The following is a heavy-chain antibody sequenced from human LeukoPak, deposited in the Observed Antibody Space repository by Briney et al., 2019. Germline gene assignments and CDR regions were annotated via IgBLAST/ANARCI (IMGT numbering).Heavy chain of an antibody. CDR1: GFTFSSYG. CDR2: ISYDGSNK. J-gene: IGHJ5*02. CDR3: AKDLARYSYGRNWFDP. D-gene: IGHD5-18*01. V-gene: IGHV3-30*18. Sequence: GGSLRLSCAASGFTFSSYGMHWVRQAPGKGLEWVAVISYDGSNKYYADSVKGRFSISRDNSKNTLYLQMNSLRAEDTAVYYCAKDLARYSYGRNWFDPWGQGTLVTVSS.